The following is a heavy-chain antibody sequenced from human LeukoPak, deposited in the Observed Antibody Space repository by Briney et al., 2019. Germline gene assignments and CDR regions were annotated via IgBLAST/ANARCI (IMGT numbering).Heavy chain of an antibody. CDR1: GGSFSGYY. CDR3: ARAYSSSFDY. V-gene: IGHV4-34*01. D-gene: IGHD6-13*01. Sequence: PSETLSLTCAVYGGSFSGYYWSWIRQPPGKGLEWIGEINHSGSTNYNPSLKSRVTISVGTSKNQFSLKLSSVTAADTAVYYCARAYSSSFDYWGQGTLVTVSS. CDR2: INHSGST. J-gene: IGHJ4*02.